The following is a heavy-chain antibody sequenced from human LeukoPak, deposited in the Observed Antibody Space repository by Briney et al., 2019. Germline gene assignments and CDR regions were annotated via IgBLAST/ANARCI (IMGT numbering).Heavy chain of an antibody. CDR2: IYYTGTT. D-gene: IGHD1-26*01. CDR1: SGSITSYY. J-gene: IGHJ5*02. Sequence: SETLSLTCSVSSGSITSYYWSWIRQPPGKGLEYIGHIYYTGTTDYNPSLKSRVTMSVDTSNNQFSLKLTSVTAADTAMYYCSRLSHVAGAPKVSWFDPWGQGTLVTVSS. CDR3: SRLSHVAGAPKVSWFDP. V-gene: IGHV4-59*08.